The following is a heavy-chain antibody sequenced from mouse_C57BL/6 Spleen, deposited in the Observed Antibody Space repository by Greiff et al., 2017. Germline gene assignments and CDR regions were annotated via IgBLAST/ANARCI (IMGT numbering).Heavy chain of an antibody. J-gene: IGHJ4*01. Sequence: QVQLKQSGAELAKPGASVKLSCKASGYTFTSYWMHWVKQRPGQGLEWIGYINPSSGYTKYNQKFKDKATLTADKSSSTAYMQLSSLTYEDSAVYYCAREDLDGYYRYYYAMDYWGQGTSVTVSS. CDR1: GYTFTSYW. CDR3: AREDLDGYYRYYYAMDY. V-gene: IGHV1-7*01. CDR2: INPSSGYT. D-gene: IGHD2-3*01.